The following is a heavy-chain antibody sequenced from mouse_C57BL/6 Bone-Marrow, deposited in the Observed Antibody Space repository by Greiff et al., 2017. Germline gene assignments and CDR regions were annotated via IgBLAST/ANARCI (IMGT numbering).Heavy chain of an antibody. CDR3: ARHEDPLSYFAY. CDR2: ISNGGGST. J-gene: IGHJ3*01. Sequence: EVQRVESGGGLVQPGGSLKLSCAASGFTFSDYYMYWVRQTPEKRLEWVAYISNGGGSTYYPDTVKGRFTISRDNAKNTLYLQMSRLKSEDTAMYYCARHEDPLSYFAYWGQGTLVTVSA. D-gene: IGHD6-1*01. V-gene: IGHV5-12*01. CDR1: GFTFSDYY.